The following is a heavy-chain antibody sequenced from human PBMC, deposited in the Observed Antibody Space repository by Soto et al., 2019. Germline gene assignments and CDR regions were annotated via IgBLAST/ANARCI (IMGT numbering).Heavy chain of an antibody. CDR2: IYYSGST. Sequence: SETLSLTCTVSGGSISSGGYYWSWIRQHPGKGLEWIGYIYYSGSTYYNPSLKSRVTISVDTSKNQFSLKLSSVTAADTAVYYCARDLDIYGDYTSRWFDPWGQGTLVTVSS. CDR3: ARDLDIYGDYTSRWFDP. D-gene: IGHD4-17*01. J-gene: IGHJ5*02. CDR1: GGSISSGGYY. V-gene: IGHV4-31*03.